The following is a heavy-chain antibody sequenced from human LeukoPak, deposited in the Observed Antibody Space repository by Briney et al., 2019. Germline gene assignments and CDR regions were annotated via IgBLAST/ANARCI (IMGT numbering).Heavy chain of an antibody. CDR2: IYYSGST. CDR3: ARGGSYYDY. V-gene: IGHV4-59*11. D-gene: IGHD1-26*01. CDR1: GGSISSHY. Sequence: SETLSLTCTVSGGSISSHYWSWIRQPPGKGLEWIGYIYYSGSTNYNPSLKSRVSISVDTSKNQFYLKLSSVTAADAALYYCARGGSYYDYWGQGTLVTVSS. J-gene: IGHJ4*02.